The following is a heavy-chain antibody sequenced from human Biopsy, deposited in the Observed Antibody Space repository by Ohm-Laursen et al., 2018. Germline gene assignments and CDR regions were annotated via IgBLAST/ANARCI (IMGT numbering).Heavy chain of an antibody. CDR2: ITVSGASV. CDR1: GFTFSDYY. J-gene: IGHJ3*01. CDR3: AISTPASNYKWNDQDEPLDF. V-gene: IGHV3-11*01. D-gene: IGHD1-20*01. Sequence: SLRLYCTASGFTFSDYYMSWVRQAPGKGLEWISYITVSGASVYYTDSVKGRFTISRDNAKNSLYLQMNSLRAEDTAVYFCAISTPASNYKWNDQDEPLDFWGQGTMVTVSS.